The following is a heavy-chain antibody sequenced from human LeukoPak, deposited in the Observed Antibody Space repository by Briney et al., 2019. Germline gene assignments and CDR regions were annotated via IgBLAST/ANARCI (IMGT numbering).Heavy chain of an antibody. Sequence: SETLSLTCTVSGGSISSYYRSWIRQPAGKGLEWIGRIYTSGSTNYNPSLKSRVTMSVDTSKNQFSLKLSSVTAADTAVYYCARGLRRITIFGVVIIGFDPWGQGTLVTVSS. CDR3: ARGLRRITIFGVVIIGFDP. V-gene: IGHV4-4*07. CDR2: IYTSGST. CDR1: GGSISSYY. J-gene: IGHJ5*02. D-gene: IGHD3-3*01.